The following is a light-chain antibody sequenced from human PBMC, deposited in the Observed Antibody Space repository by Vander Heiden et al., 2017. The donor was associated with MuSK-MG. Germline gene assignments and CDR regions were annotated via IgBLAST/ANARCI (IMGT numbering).Light chain of an antibody. CDR1: QNIRKY. V-gene: IGKV1-39*01. CDR2: GAS. Sequence: DIQLTQSPSSLSASVGDRITITCRASQNIRKYLNWYQQKVGKAPKLLIYGASSLQSGVPSRFSGSGSGTDFTLTISSLQPEDFATYYCQQNYYTLAFTFGHGTKVHIK. CDR3: QQNYYTLAFT. J-gene: IGKJ3*01.